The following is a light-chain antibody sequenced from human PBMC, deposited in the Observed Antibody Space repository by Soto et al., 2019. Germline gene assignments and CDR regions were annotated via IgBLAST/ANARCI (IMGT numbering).Light chain of an antibody. CDR1: SSNIGSNT. CDR3: ASWDDSLKGLV. Sequence: QSVLTQPPSASGTPGQRVTISCSGSSSNIGSNTVNWYQHLPGTAPKLLMYANDQRPSVVPDRFFGSKSGTSASLAISGLQSEDEAEYYCASWDDSLKGLVFGGGTQLTVL. V-gene: IGLV1-44*01. J-gene: IGLJ2*01. CDR2: AND.